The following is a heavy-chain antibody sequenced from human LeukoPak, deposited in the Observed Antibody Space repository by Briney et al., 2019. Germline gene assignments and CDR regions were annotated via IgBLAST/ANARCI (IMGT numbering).Heavy chain of an antibody. CDR3: AGGSGGSRPST. J-gene: IGHJ4*02. CDR1: GFTFSSYA. Sequence: GGPLRLSCAASGFTFSSYAMSWVRQIPGKGLEWVSGINGNGGSTNYADSVKGRFTISRDNSKNTLYLQMNSLAVEDTAVYYCAGGSGGSRPSTWGQGTLVTVSS. CDR2: INGNGGST. D-gene: IGHD2-15*01. V-gene: IGHV3-23*01.